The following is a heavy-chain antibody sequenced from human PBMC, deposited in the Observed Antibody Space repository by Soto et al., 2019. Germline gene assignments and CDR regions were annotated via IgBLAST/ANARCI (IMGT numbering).Heavy chain of an antibody. CDR1: GASLTSGSYY. J-gene: IGHJ5*01. Sequence: QVQLQESGPGLVRSSETLSLTCTVSGASLTSGSYYWSWVRQPPGKGLEWIAYIYRSGSTNYNPSLKSRATISVDTSKNQFSLRLTSVTPADTAMYYCARWKYSYADLPGDWFDSWGQGTLVTVSS. D-gene: IGHD3-16*01. CDR2: IYRSGST. CDR3: ARWKYSYADLPGDWFDS. V-gene: IGHV4-61*01.